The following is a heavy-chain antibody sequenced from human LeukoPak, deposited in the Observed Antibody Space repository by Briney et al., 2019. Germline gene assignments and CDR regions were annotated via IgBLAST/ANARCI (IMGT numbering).Heavy chain of an antibody. D-gene: IGHD6-19*01. CDR2: IIPILGIA. V-gene: IGHV1-69*04. CDR3: ARESQQWRGFDC. J-gene: IGHJ4*02. Sequence: SVKVSCKASGGTFSSYAISWVRQAPGQGLEWMGRIIPILGIANYAQKFQGRVTITADKSTSTAYMELSSLRSEDTAVYYCARESQQWRGFDCWGQGTLVTVSS. CDR1: GGTFSSYA.